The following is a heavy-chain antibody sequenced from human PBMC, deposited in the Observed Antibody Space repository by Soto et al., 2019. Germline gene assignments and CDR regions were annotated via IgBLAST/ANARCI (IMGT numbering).Heavy chain of an antibody. CDR1: GFTFSTYS. D-gene: IGHD3-22*01. Sequence: EVQLVESGGGLVRPGGSLRLSCAASGFTFSTYSMSWVRQAPGKGLEWVSFISSSTDYKYYADSVRGRFAISRDNAENSLSQQMNSLRAEDTAVYYCARVQGADSSTYYQEPLDIWGQGTVVTVSS. CDR2: ISSSTDYK. V-gene: IGHV3-21*01. CDR3: ARVQGADSSTYYQEPLDI. J-gene: IGHJ3*02.